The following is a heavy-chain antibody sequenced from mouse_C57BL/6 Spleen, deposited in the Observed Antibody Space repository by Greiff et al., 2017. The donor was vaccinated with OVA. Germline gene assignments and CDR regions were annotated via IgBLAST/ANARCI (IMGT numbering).Heavy chain of an antibody. Sequence: QVQLQQPGAELVRPVSSVKLSCKASGYTFTSYWMHWVKQRPIQGLEWIGNIDPSDSETHYNQKFKDKATLTVDKSSSTAYMQLSSLTSEDSAVYYCAIYGNYRYYFDYWGQGTTLTVSS. CDR3: AIYGNYRYYFDY. V-gene: IGHV1-52*01. D-gene: IGHD2-1*01. J-gene: IGHJ2*01. CDR1: GYTFTSYW. CDR2: IDPSDSET.